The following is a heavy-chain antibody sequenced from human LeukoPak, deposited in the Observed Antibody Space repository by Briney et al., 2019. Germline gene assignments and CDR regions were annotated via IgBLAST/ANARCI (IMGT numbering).Heavy chain of an antibody. V-gene: IGHV1-8*01. CDR1: GYTFTSYD. D-gene: IGHD5-18*01. CDR3: GRGNRRGYRNHDAFDI. CDR2: MNPNSGNT. J-gene: IGHJ3*02. Sequence: ASVKVSCKASGYTFTSYDINWVRQATGQGLEWMGWMNPNSGNTGYAQKFQGRVTMTRNTSISTAYMELSSLRSEDTAVYYCGRGNRRGYRNHDAFDIWGQGTMVTVSS.